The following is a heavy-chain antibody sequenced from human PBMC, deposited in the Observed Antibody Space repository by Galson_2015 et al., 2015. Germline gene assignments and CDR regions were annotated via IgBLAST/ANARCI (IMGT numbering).Heavy chain of an antibody. Sequence: SLRLSCAASGFTFSSYSMNWVRQAPGKGLEWVSSISSSSSYIYYADSVKGRFTISRDNAKNSLYLQMNSLRAEDTAVYYCARDLGGWFGESKPDPFDYWGQGTLATVSS. CDR3: ARDLGGWFGESKPDPFDY. J-gene: IGHJ4*02. D-gene: IGHD3-10*01. V-gene: IGHV3-21*01. CDR2: ISSSSSYI. CDR1: GFTFSSYS.